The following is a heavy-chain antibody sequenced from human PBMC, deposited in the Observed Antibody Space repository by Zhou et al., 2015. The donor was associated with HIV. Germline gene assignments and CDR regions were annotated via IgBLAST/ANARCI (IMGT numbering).Heavy chain of an antibody. V-gene: IGHV1-8*01. CDR2: MNPNSGNT. D-gene: IGHD3-10*01. CDR3: ARESYYGSGSYHDAFDI. J-gene: IGHJ3*02. CDR1: GYTFTSYD. Sequence: QVQLVQSGAEVKKPGASVKVSCKASGYTFTSYDINWVRQATGQGLEWMGWMNPNSGNTGYAQKFQGRVTMTRNTSISTAYMELSSLRSEDTAVYYCARESYYGSGSYHDAFDIWGQGTMVTVSS.